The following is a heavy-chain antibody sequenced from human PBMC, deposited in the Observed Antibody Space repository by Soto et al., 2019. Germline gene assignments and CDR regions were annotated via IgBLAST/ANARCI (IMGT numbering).Heavy chain of an antibody. J-gene: IGHJ6*02. CDR1: GGSISSGGYY. CDR3: ARATVTIFGVVIISYYGMDA. CDR2: IYYSGST. Sequence: SETLSLTCTVSGGSISSGGYYWSWIRQHPGKGLEWIGYIYYSGSTYYNPSLKSRVTISVDTSKNQFSLKLSSVTAADTAVYYCARATVTIFGVVIISYYGMDAWGQGTTVTVSS. V-gene: IGHV4-31*03. D-gene: IGHD3-3*01.